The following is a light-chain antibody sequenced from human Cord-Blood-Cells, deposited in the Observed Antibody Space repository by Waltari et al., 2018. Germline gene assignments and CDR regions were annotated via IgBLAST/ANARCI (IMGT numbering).Light chain of an antibody. Sequence: EIVLTQSPATLSLSPVERANLSCRASQSVRSYLASYQQKPGQTPRLLIYVASNRATGIPARFSGSGSGTDFTLTISSLEPEDFAVYYCQQRSNWPPLTFGGGTKVEIK. CDR1: QSVRSY. V-gene: IGKV3-11*01. CDR3: QQRSNWPPLT. CDR2: VAS. J-gene: IGKJ4*01.